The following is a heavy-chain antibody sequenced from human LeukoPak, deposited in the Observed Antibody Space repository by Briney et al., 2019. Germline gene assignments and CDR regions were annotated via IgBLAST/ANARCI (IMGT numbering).Heavy chain of an antibody. CDR2: MNPNSGNT. CDR3: ARLGIAVAGTDY. V-gene: IGHV1-8*02. Sequence: ASVKVSCKASGYTFTSYDINWVRQATGQGLEWMGWMNPNSGNTGYAQKFQGRVTMTRDTSTSTVYMELSSLRSEDTAVYYCARLGIAVAGTDYWGQGTLVTVSS. D-gene: IGHD6-19*01. CDR1: GYTFTSYD. J-gene: IGHJ4*02.